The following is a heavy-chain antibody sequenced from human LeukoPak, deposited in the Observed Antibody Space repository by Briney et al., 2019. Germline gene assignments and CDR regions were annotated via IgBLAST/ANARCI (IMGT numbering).Heavy chain of an antibody. CDR1: GYSLTSYW. D-gene: IGHD3-22*01. V-gene: IGHV5-51*01. CDR3: ARQRYDSSGFDY. Sequence: ESLKISCKGSGYSLTSYWIGWVRQMPGKGLEWMGIIYPGDSDARYSPSFQGQVTISADKSISTAYLQWGSLKASDTAMYYCARQRYDSSGFDYWGQGTLVTVSS. J-gene: IGHJ4*02. CDR2: IYPGDSDA.